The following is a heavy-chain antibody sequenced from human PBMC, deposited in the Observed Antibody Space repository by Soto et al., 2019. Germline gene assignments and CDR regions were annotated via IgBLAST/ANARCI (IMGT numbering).Heavy chain of an antibody. J-gene: IGHJ1*01. CDR3: TTARGTYGAEYFQH. D-gene: IGHD4-17*01. Sequence: ETLSLTCTVSGGSIISYYWSWIRQPPGKGLEWIGRIKSKTDGGTTDYAAPVKGRFTISRDDSKNTLYLQMNSLKTEDTAVYYCTTARGTYGAEYFQHWGQGTLVTVSS. CDR1: GGSIISYY. V-gene: IGHV3-15*01. CDR2: IKSKTDGGTT.